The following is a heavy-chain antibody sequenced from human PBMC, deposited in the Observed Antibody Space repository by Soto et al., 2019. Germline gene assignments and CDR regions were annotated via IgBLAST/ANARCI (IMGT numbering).Heavy chain of an antibody. D-gene: IGHD3-22*01. CDR1: GFTFSSYS. CDR3: AKGLRITMIRGGDGMDV. Sequence: PGGSLRLSCAASGFTFSSYSMNWVRQAPGKGLEWVSAISGSGGSTYYADSVKGRFTISRDNSKNTLYLQMNSLRAEDTAVYYCAKGLRITMIRGGDGMDVWGQGTTVTVSS. J-gene: IGHJ6*02. CDR2: ISGSGGST. V-gene: IGHV3-23*01.